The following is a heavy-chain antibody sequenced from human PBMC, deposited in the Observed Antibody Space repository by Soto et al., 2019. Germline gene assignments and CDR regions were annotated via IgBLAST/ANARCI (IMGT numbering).Heavy chain of an antibody. V-gene: IGHV3-21*01. J-gene: IGHJ6*03. Sequence: GGSLRLSCAASGFTFSSYSMNWVRQAPGKGLEWVSSISSSSSYIYYADPVKGRFTISRDNAKNSLYLQMNSLRAEDTAVYYCARDSTYDFWSGYDHYYYYMDVWGKGTTVTVSS. CDR2: ISSSSSYI. D-gene: IGHD3-3*01. CDR1: GFTFSSYS. CDR3: ARDSTYDFWSGYDHYYYYMDV.